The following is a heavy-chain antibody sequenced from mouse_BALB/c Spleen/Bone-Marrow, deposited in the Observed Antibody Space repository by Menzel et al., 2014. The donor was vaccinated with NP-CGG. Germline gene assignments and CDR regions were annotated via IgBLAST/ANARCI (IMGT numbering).Heavy chain of an antibody. J-gene: IGHJ3*01. D-gene: IGHD2-3*01. Sequence: EAHLVESGGDLVKPGGSLKLSCAASGFTFSTYIMSWFRQTPEKRLEWGATISRGGRYIFYPDSVKGRFTLSRDNAKNTLYLQMSSLRSDDTAMYYCTREEDYDGNYKFAYWGQGTLVTVSA. CDR1: GFTFSTYI. CDR3: TREEDYDGNYKFAY. CDR2: ISRGGRYI. V-gene: IGHV5-6-4*01.